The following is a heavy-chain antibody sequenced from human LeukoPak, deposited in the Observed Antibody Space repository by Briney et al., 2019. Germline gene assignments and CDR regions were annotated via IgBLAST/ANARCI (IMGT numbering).Heavy chain of an antibody. CDR2: IYWDDDK. J-gene: IGHJ5*02. Sequence: SGPTLVRPTQTLTLTCTLSGFSLSSSGVGVGWIRQPPGKALEWLALIYWDDDKRYSPSLRSRLTITKDTSKNQVVLTMTNMDPVDTATYYCAHSGDGHWFDPWGQGTLVTVST. CDR1: GFSLSSSGVG. V-gene: IGHV2-5*02. CDR3: AHSGDGHWFDP. D-gene: IGHD3-10*01.